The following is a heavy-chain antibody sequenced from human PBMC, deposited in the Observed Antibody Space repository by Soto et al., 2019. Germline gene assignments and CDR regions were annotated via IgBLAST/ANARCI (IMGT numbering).Heavy chain of an antibody. J-gene: IGHJ6*02. CDR1: GGSISSYY. D-gene: IGHD4-17*01. CDR2: IFYSGST. V-gene: IGHV4-59*01. CDR3: ATIRGRRTVARGNYYYGMDV. Sequence: QVQLQESGPGLVKPSETLSLTCTVSGGSISSYYWSWIRQPPGKGLEWIGYIFYSGSTNYNPSLRSRVTISVDTSKNQFSLRLSSVTAADTAVYYCATIRGRRTVARGNYYYGMDVWGQGTTVTVSS.